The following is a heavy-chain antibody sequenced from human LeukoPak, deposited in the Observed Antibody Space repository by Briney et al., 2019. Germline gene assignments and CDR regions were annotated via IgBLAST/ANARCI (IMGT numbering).Heavy chain of an antibody. CDR2: IKQDGSEK. CDR1: GFTFSSYW. D-gene: IGHD3-10*01. J-gene: IGHJ4*02. V-gene: IGHV3-7*01. Sequence: GGSLRLSCAASGFTFSSYWMSWVRQAPGKGLEWVANIKQDGSEKYYVDSVKGRFTISRDNAKNSLYLQMNSLRAEDTAVYYCATRESRELPTPFDYWGQGTLVTVSS. CDR3: ATRESRELPTPFDY.